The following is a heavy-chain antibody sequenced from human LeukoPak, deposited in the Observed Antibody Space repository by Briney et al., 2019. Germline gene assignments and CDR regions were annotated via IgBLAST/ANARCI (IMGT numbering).Heavy chain of an antibody. CDR1: GFTFSSYW. J-gene: IGHJ3*02. V-gene: IGHV3-7*01. CDR3: AKDTSGYDSFPX. CDR2: IKQDGSEK. D-gene: IGHD5-12*01. Sequence: GGSLRLSCAATGFTFSSYWMSWVRQAPGKGLEWVANIKQDGSEKYYVDSVKRRFTISRDNAKNSLYLQMNSLRAEDTAVYYCAKDTSGYDSFPXWXQGTMVTVSS.